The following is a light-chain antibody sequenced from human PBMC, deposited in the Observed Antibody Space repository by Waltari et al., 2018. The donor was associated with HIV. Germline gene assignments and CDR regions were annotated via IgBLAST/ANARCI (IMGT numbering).Light chain of an antibody. CDR3: QQYYKIPWT. CDR1: QSVLYKSDSKNS. CDR2: WAS. J-gene: IGKJ1*01. V-gene: IGKV4-1*01. Sequence: DIVMTQSPDSLTVSLGERATINCRSSQSVLYKSDSKNSLGWFQQKPGQPPKLLFYWASTREYGVPDRFSGSGSGTDFTLTITSLQAEDVAVYYCQQYYKIPWTFGQGTKVEL.